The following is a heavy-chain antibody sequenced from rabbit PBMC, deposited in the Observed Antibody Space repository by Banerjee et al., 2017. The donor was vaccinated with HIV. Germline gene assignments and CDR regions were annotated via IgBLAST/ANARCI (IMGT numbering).Heavy chain of an antibody. CDR3: ARDLDGVIGWNFGW. V-gene: IGHV1S40*01. CDR2: IAGSGSGFT. J-gene: IGHJ3*01. CDR1: GFSLSSSDY. D-gene: IGHD4-1*01. Sequence: QALEESGGDLVKPGASLTLTCTASGFSLSSSDYMCWVRQAPGKGLEWISCIAGSGSGFTYSATWAEGRFTCSKTSSTTVTLQMTSLTAADTATYFCARDLDGVIGWNFGWWGQGTLVTVS.